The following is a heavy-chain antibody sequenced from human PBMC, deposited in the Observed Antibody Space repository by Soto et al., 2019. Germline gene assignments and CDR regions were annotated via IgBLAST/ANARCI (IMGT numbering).Heavy chain of an antibody. CDR1: GFIFSNYG. D-gene: IGHD3-22*01. Sequence: PGGSLRLSCVASGFIFSNYGMHWVRQAPGKGLEWVAVISYDGSNKYYADSVKGRFTISRDNSKNTLYLQMNSLRAEDTAVYYCAKDLGYYDSSGYYSGQGIFDYWGQGTLVTSPQ. CDR2: ISYDGSNK. J-gene: IGHJ4*02. CDR3: AKDLGYYDSSGYYSGQGIFDY. V-gene: IGHV3-30*18.